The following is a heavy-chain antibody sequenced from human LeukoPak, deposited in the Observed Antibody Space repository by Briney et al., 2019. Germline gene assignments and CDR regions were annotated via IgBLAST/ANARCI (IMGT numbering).Heavy chain of an antibody. CDR1: GVTFSGYS. V-gene: IGHV3-21*01. CDR2: ITATSRHI. CDR3: ARDSSSWYDLYYYGMDV. Sequence: GSLRLSCAAPGVTFSGYSVNWVRQAPGKGLEWVSAITATSRHIYYADSVKGRFTISRDNSKNTLYLQMNSLRAEDTAVYYCARDSSSWYDLYYYGMDVWGQGTTVTVSS. D-gene: IGHD6-13*01. J-gene: IGHJ6*02.